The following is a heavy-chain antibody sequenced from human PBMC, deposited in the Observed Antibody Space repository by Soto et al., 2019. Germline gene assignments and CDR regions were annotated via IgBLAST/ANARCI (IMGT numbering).Heavy chain of an antibody. CDR3: AKVIRADSTSSNFYYYSGLDV. J-gene: IGHJ6*02. V-gene: IGHV3-30*18. D-gene: IGHD6-6*01. Sequence: QVQLVESGGGAVQPGRSLRLSCAASGFTFRTYGMHWVRQAPGKGLEWLAVISNNGINKYYADSVKGRFTISRDNSRDTLFLQMNSLRGDDTAIYYCAKVIRADSTSSNFYYYSGLDVWGQGTTVTVS. CDR1: GFTFRTYG. CDR2: ISNNGINK.